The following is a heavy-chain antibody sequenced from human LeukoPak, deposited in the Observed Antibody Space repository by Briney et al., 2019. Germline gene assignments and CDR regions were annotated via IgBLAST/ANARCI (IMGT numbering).Heavy chain of an antibody. D-gene: IGHD3-16*01. CDR2: MNPNSGNT. J-gene: IGHJ4*02. V-gene: IGHV1-8*03. Sequence: ASVKVSCKASGYTFTSYDINWVRQATGQRLEWMGWMNPNSGNTGYAQKFQGRVTITRNTSISTAYMQLSSLRSEDTAVYYCARVVGDYNGLFDYWGQGTLVTVSS. CDR1: GYTFTSYD. CDR3: ARVVGDYNGLFDY.